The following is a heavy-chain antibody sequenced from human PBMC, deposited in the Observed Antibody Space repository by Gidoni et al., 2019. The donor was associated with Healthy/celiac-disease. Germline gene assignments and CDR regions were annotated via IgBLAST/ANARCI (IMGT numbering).Heavy chain of an antibody. CDR1: GFTFSSYA. D-gene: IGHD4-4*01. J-gene: IGHJ4*02. V-gene: IGHV3-23*01. CDR2: IRGSGGST. CDR3: ARERTVTFFDY. Sequence: EVQLLESGGGLGQPGGSLRLSCAAAGFTFSSYAMSRVRQAPGQGLEWVAAIRGSGGSTYYADSVKGRFTISRDNSKNTLYLQMNSLRAEDTAVYYCARERTVTFFDYWGQGTLVTVSS.